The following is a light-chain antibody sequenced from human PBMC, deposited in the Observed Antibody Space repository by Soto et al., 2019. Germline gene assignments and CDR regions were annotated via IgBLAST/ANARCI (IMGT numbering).Light chain of an antibody. J-gene: IGKJ2*03. CDR3: QPYGSSPYS. CDR2: GTF. Sequence: EIVLTQSPGTLSVSPGERATLSCRAIESISSKCLAWYQEKPGQAPRRVIYGTFNRATGLADRLSGSGSGTDFTLPIRRLDPDDFAVYFCQPYGSSPYSFGQGTKVDIK. V-gene: IGKV3-20*01. CDR1: ESISSKC.